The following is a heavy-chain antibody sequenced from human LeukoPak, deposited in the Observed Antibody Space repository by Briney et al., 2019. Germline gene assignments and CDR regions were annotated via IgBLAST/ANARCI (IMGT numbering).Heavy chain of an antibody. J-gene: IGHJ4*02. CDR3: ARARRYLGYCSGGSCYGYFDY. V-gene: IGHV3-7*01. D-gene: IGHD2-15*01. CDR2: IKQDGSEK. CDR1: GFTFSSYW. Sequence: GGSLRLSCAASGFTFSSYWMSWVRQAPGKGLEWVANIKQDGSEKYYVDSVKGRFTISRDNARNSLYLQMNSLRAEDTAVYYCARARRYLGYCSGGSCYGYFDYWGQGTLVTVSS.